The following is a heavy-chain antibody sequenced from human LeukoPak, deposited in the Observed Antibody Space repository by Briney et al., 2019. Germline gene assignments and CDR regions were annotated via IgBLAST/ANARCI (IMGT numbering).Heavy chain of an antibody. J-gene: IGHJ4*02. CDR3: AMNPGSYRPFDY. CDR1: GFTFSSYW. D-gene: IGHD1-26*01. Sequence: PGGSLRLSCAAYGFTFSSYWMSWARQAPGKGLEWVANIKQDGSEKYYVDSVKGRFTISRDNAKNSLYLQMNSLRAEDTAVYYCAMNPGSYRPFDYWGQGTLVTVSS. CDR2: IKQDGSEK. V-gene: IGHV3-7*01.